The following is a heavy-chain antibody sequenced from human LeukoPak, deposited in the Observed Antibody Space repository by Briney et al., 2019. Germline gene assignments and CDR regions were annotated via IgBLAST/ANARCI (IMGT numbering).Heavy chain of an antibody. CDR1: GFTFSSYG. CDR2: VSSSGTST. D-gene: IGHD3-10*01. J-gene: IGHJ5*02. Sequence: GGTLRLSCAASGFTFSSYGMNWVRQAPGKGLEWVSAVSSSGTSTYYADSVKGRFTISRDNSKNTLFLQMNSLRAEDTAVYYCAKGTYYYTSGSRGNWFDPWGQGTLVTVSS. V-gene: IGHV3-23*01. CDR3: AKGTYYYTSGSRGNWFDP.